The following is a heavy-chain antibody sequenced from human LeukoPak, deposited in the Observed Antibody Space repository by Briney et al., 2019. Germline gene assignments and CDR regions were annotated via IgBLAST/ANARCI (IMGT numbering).Heavy chain of an antibody. D-gene: IGHD5-24*01. CDR3: ARDGMASIPFDY. Sequence: PGGSLRLSCAASGFTLSSYWMHWVRQGPGKGLVWVSRIQIDETRTSYAGSVKGRFTISRDIAKNTLYLQMNGLRAEDTAVYYCARDGMASIPFDYWGRGTLVTVSS. J-gene: IGHJ4*02. CDR2: IQIDETRT. V-gene: IGHV3-74*01. CDR1: GFTLSSYW.